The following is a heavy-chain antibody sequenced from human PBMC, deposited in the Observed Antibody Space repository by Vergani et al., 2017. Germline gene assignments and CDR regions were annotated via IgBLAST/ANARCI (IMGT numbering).Heavy chain of an antibody. J-gene: IGHJ4*02. CDR2: IKSKTDGGTT. CDR1: GFTFSNAW. Sequence: EVQLVESGGGLVKPGGSLRLSCAASGFTFSNAWMSWVRQAPGKGLEWGGRIKSKTDGGTTYYAATVKGRFNISRDDSKNTLYLQMNSLRAEDTAVYYCARTAYSGSYYFDYWGQGTLVTVSS. V-gene: IGHV3-15*01. D-gene: IGHD1-26*01. CDR3: ARTAYSGSYYFDY.